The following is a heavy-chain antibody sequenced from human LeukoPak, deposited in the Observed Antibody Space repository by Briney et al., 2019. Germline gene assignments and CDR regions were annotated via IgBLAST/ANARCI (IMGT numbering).Heavy chain of an antibody. CDR1: GYTFTSYG. D-gene: IGHD3-22*01. Sequence: ASVKVSCKASGYTFTSYGISWVRQAPGQGLEWMGWISAYNGNTNYAQKLQGRVTMTTDTSTSTAYMELRSLRSDDTAVYYCARGDYYDSSGYYSLGAFDIWGQGTMVTVSS. CDR3: ARGDYYDSSGYYSLGAFDI. J-gene: IGHJ3*02. V-gene: IGHV1-18*01. CDR2: ISAYNGNT.